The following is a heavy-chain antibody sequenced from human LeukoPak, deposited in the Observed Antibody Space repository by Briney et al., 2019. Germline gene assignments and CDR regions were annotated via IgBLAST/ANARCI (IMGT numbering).Heavy chain of an antibody. V-gene: IGHV3-21*01. CDR3: ARVRDEDAFDI. J-gene: IGHJ3*02. Sequence: GGSLRLSCAASGFTFSSYSMNWVRQAPGKGLEWVSSISSSSSYIYYADSVKGRFTISRDNAKNSLYLQMNSLRAEDTAVYYCARVRDEDAFDIWGQGTMVTVSS. CDR2: ISSSSSYI. D-gene: IGHD4/OR15-4a*01. CDR1: GFTFSSYS.